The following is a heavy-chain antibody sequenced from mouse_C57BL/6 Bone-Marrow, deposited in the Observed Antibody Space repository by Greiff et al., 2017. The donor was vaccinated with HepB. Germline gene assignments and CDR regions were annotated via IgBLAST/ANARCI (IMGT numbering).Heavy chain of an antibody. CDR1: GFSLSTFGMG. J-gene: IGHJ4*01. V-gene: IGHV8-8*01. CDR2: IWWDEDK. D-gene: IGHD1-1*01. CDR3: ARIALIYYYGRPYYYAMDY. Sequence: QVTLKVCGPGILQPSQTLSLTCSFSGFSLSTFGMGVGWLRQPSGKGLEWLAHIWWDEDKYYNPALKSRLTISKDTSKNQVLLKIANVDTTNTATYYCARIALIYYYGRPYYYAMDYWGQGTSVTVSS.